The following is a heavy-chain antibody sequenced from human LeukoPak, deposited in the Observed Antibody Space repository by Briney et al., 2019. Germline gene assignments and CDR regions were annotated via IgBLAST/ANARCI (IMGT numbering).Heavy chain of an antibody. D-gene: IGHD6-25*01. J-gene: IGHJ4*02. CDR1: GDTLTVHN. V-gene: IGHV1-2*02. CDR3: AVSLQAASIPAFDY. CDR2: IHPSSGAR. Sequence: ASVKVSCKASGDTLTVHNIHWMRQAPGQGLEWMGWIHPSSGARQYAQKFQGRVTMTRDTSISTAYMELSSLRSDDTAIYYCAVSLQAASIPAFDYWGQGALLTVSS.